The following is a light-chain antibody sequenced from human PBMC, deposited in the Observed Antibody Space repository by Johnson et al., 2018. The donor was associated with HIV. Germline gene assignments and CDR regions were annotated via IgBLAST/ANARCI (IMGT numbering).Light chain of an antibody. J-gene: IGLJ1*01. CDR1: SSNIGNNY. Sequence: HSVLTQAPSVSAAPGQKVTISCSGSSSNIGNNYVSWYQQLPGTAPKLLIYDNDKRPSGIPDRFSASKSGSSATLGITGLQTGDEADYYCATWDSSLSAYVFGPGTKVTIL. CDR3: ATWDSSLSAYV. CDR2: DND. V-gene: IGLV1-51*01.